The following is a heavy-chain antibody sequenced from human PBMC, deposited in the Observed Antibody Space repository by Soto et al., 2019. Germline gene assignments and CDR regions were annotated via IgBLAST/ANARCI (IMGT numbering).Heavy chain of an antibody. Sequence: EVQLVETGGGLIQPGGSLRLSCAASGVTVSSNYMSWVRQAPGKGLEWVSVIYSGGSTYYADSVKGRFTISRDNSKNTRYLQMNILRAEDTAVYYCARARRGRWYYDTAPCYVDYWVQEALVTVSA. CDR2: IYSGGST. V-gene: IGHV3-53*02. CDR3: ARARRGRWYYDTAPCYVDY. J-gene: IGHJ4*02. D-gene: IGHD3-9*01. CDR1: GVTVSSNY.